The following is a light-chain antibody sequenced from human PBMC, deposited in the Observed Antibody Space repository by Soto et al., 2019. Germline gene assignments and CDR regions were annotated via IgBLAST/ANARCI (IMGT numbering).Light chain of an antibody. CDR2: GAS. J-gene: IGKJ5*01. V-gene: IGKV3-20*01. CDR3: QQYGSSPIT. CDR1: QSVSSSY. Sequence: EIVLTQSPGTLSLSPGEGATLSCRASQSVSSSYLAWYQQKPGQAPRLLIYGASSRATGIPDRFSGSGSGTVFTLTISRLEPEDFALYYCQQYGSSPITFAQGTRLEIE.